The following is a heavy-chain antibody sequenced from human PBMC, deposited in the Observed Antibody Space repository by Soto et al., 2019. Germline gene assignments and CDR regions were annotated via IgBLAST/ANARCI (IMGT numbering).Heavy chain of an antibody. CDR3: AREKEDEGSSSLRVYYGMDV. V-gene: IGHV3-23*01. J-gene: IGHJ6*02. Sequence: GGSLRLSCAASGFTFSSYAMSWVRQAPGKGLEWVSAISGSGGSTYYADSVKGRFTISRDNSKNTLYLQMNRLRAEDTAVYYCAREKEDEGSSSLRVYYGMDVWGQGTTVTVS. D-gene: IGHD6-6*01. CDR1: GFTFSSYA. CDR2: ISGSGGST.